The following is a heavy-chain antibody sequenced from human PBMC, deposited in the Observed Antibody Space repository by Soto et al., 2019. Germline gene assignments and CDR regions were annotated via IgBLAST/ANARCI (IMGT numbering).Heavy chain of an antibody. CDR2: LSGNSGTT. Sequence: QLLESGGGLVQPGGSLRPSCAASGFTFSPYALTWARQAPGKGLEGVSALSGNSGTTYSADSVKGRFTISRDNSRNTLYLQMSSLRAEDTALYYCAKGSKFTIFSPNDYWGQGTLVTVSS. CDR1: GFTFSPYA. J-gene: IGHJ4*02. V-gene: IGHV3-23*01. D-gene: IGHD3-3*01. CDR3: AKGSKFTIFSPNDY.